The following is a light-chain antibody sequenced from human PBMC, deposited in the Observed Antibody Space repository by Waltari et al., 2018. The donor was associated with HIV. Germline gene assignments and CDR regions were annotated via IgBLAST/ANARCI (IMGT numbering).Light chain of an antibody. J-gene: IGKJ4*01. Sequence: DSQLTQSPSFLSASVGARVTITCLASQGINSYLAWHQQKPGKAPKLRIYGAYTLQSGVPSRFSGSGSGTEFTLTITSLQPEDFATYYCQQVKSYPRTFGGGTKVEI. CDR3: QQVKSYPRT. V-gene: IGKV1-9*01. CDR2: GAY. CDR1: QGINSY.